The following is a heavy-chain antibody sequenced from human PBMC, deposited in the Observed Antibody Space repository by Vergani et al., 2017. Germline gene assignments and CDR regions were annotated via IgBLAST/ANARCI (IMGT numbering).Heavy chain of an antibody. CDR2: IRSKANSYAT. Sequence: EVQLVESGGGLVQPGGSLKLSCAASGFTFSGSAMHWVRQASGKGLEWVGRIRSKANSYATAYAASVKGRFTISRDDSKNTAYLQMNSLKTEDTAVYYCARDTGNDYGENYGMDVWGQGTTVTVSS. CDR3: ARDTGNDYGENYGMDV. J-gene: IGHJ6*02. CDR1: GFTFSGSA. D-gene: IGHD4-17*01. V-gene: IGHV3-73*02.